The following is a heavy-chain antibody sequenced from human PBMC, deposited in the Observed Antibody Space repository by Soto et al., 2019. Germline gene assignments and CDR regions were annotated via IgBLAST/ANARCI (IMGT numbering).Heavy chain of an antibody. Sequence: ASVKVSCKASGYTFTGYYMHWVRQAPGQGLEWMGRINPNSGGTNYAQKFQGRVTMTRNTSISTACMELSSLRSEDTAVYYCARLLYCTNGVSYPAFDYWGQGTLVPVSP. CDR2: INPNSGGT. CDR1: GYTFTGYY. J-gene: IGHJ4*02. CDR3: ARLLYCTNGVSYPAFDY. V-gene: IGHV1-2*02. D-gene: IGHD2-8*01.